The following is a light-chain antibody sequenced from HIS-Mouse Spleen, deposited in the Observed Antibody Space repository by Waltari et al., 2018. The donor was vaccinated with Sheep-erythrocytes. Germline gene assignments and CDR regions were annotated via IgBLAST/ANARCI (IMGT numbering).Light chain of an antibody. CDR2: GSS. CDR1: QSVSSSY. CDR3: QQYGSSPT. J-gene: IGKJ2*01. Sequence: EIVLTQSPGTLSLSPGERATLSCRASQSVSSSYLAWYQQKPGQAPRPLLYGSSSRAAGIPDRFSGSGSGTDFTLTISRLEPEDFAVYYCQQYGSSPTFGQGTKLEIK. V-gene: IGKV3-20*01.